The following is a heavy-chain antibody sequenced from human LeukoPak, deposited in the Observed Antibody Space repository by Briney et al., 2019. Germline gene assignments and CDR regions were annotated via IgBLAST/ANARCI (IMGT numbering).Heavy chain of an antibody. CDR3: ARPYYDIWSAYVY. CDR1: GFTFSSYA. Sequence: GGSLRLSCAASGFTFSSYAMHWVRQAPGKGLEYVSAISNGGGSTHYANSVKGRFTISRDNSKNTLYLQMRSLRAEDMAVYYCARPYYDIWSAYVYWGQGTLVTVSS. V-gene: IGHV3-64*01. CDR2: ISNGGGST. J-gene: IGHJ4*02. D-gene: IGHD3-3*01.